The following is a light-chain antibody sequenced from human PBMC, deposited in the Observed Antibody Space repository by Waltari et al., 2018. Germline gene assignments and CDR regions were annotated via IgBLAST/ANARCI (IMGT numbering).Light chain of an antibody. J-gene: IGLJ3*02. CDR3: QVWDSSSDHPV. CDR1: NIGSKS. V-gene: IGLV3-21*03. Sequence: SYVLTQPPSVSVAPGKTARITCGGNNIGSKSVHWYQQKPGQAPVLVVYDDSDRPSGSPERFSGSNSGNTVTLTISRVEAGDEADYYCQVWDSSSDHPVFGGGTKLTVL. CDR2: DDS.